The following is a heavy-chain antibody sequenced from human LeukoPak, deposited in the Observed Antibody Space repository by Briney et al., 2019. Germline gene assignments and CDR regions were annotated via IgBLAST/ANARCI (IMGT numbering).Heavy chain of an antibody. Sequence: SETLSLTCSVSGGSVSSYYWSWMRQSPGKGLEWIGYVYYSGSTNYNPALKSRVTISLDTSENQFSLKLSSVTVADTAVYYCAREANSPTARYWYFDLWGRGTQVTVSS. V-gene: IGHV4-59*02. CDR1: GGSVSSYY. D-gene: IGHD2-21*01. J-gene: IGHJ2*01. CDR2: VYYSGST. CDR3: AREANSPTARYWYFDL.